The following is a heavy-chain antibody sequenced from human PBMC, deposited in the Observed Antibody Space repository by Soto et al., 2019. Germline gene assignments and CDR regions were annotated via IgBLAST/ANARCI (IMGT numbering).Heavy chain of an antibody. J-gene: IGHJ5*02. V-gene: IGHV1-46*01. Sequence: QVQLVQSGAEVKKPGVSVRVSCKASGYTFTNYYIHWIRQAPGQGLEWMGVFNPRGGSATYAQKFQGRLIMTADTSTSTVYMEMSSLRYEDTAVYYCARQGVVREHWFDPWGQGTLVTVSS. D-gene: IGHD3-3*01. CDR1: GYTFTNYY. CDR2: FNPRGGSA. CDR3: ARQGVVREHWFDP.